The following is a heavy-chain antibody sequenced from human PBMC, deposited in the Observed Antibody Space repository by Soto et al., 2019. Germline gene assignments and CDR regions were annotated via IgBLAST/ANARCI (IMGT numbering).Heavy chain of an antibody. CDR1: GYTFTNYH. CDR3: ARGDNDY. J-gene: IGHJ4*02. Sequence: ASVKVSCKASGYTFTNYHVQWVRQAPGQGLEWLGVIHPDGGHTTYSQKFQDRVTMTRGTFTSTVYMELSSLRSEDTAVYYCARGDNDYWGQGTLVTVSS. V-gene: IGHV1-46*01. CDR2: IHPDGGHT.